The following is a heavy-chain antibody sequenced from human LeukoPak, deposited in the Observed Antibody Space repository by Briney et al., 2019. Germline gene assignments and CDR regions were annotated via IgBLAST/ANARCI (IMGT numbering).Heavy chain of an antibody. CDR1: GGSISSGGYY. CDR3: ARTIVGAIRYYFDY. CDR2: IYYSGST. J-gene: IGHJ4*02. V-gene: IGHV4-31*03. Sequence: SETLSLTCTVSGGSISSGGYYWSWIRQHPGKGLEWIGYIYYSGSTYYNPSLKSRVTISVDTSKNQFSLKLSSVTAADTAVYYCARTIVGAIRYYFDYWGKGTLVTVSS. D-gene: IGHD1-26*01.